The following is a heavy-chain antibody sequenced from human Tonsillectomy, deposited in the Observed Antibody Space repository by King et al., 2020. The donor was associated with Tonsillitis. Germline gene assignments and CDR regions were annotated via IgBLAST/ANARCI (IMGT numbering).Heavy chain of an antibody. J-gene: IGHJ4*02. CDR2: MYYSGST. D-gene: IGHD3-10*01. Sequence: QVQLQESGPGLLKPSQTLSLTCTVSGGSISSGGYYWSWIRQHPGKGLEWIGYMYYSGSTYYNPSLKSRVIISVDTSKNQFSLRLTSVTAADTAVYYCAGANPWFGELSASYFDYWGQGTLVTVS. CDR1: GGSISSGGYY. V-gene: IGHV4-31*03. CDR3: AGANPWFGELSASYFDY.